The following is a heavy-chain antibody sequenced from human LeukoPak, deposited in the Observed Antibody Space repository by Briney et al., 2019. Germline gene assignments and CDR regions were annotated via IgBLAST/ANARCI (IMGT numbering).Heavy chain of an antibody. Sequence: PSETLSLTCTVSGGSISNYYWNWIRQPPGKGLEWIGYIYYSGSTNYNPSLKSRVTISVDTSKNQFSLKLSSVTAADTAVYYCARGQVGATGFDYWGQGTLVTVSS. D-gene: IGHD1-26*01. V-gene: IGHV4-59*01. J-gene: IGHJ4*02. CDR2: IYYSGST. CDR1: GGSISNYY. CDR3: ARGQVGATGFDY.